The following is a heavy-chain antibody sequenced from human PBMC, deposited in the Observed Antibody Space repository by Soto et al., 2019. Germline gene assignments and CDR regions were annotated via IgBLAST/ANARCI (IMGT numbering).Heavy chain of an antibody. CDR2: ISSSSSYI. V-gene: IGHV3-21*01. D-gene: IGHD2-21*02. CDR1: GFTFSSYS. CDR3: ARAALYCGGDCYTPDY. J-gene: IGHJ4*02. Sequence: EVQLVESGGGLVKPGGSLRLSCAASGFTFSSYSMNWVRQAPGKGLEWVSSISSSSSYIYYADSVKGRFTISRDNAKNSLYLQMDSLRAEDTAVYYCARAALYCGGDCYTPDYWGQGTLVTVSS.